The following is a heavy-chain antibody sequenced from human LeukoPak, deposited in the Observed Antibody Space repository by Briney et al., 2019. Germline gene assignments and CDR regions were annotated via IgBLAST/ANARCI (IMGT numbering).Heavy chain of an antibody. D-gene: IGHD6-13*01. V-gene: IGHV3-30*02. CDR3: ARASSSWQAGFDY. CDR1: GFTFSSYG. Sequence: QSGGSLRLSCAASGFTFSSYGMHWVRQAPGKGLEWVAFIRYDGSNKYYADSVKGRFTISRDNSKNTLYLQMNSLRAEDTAVYYCARASSSWQAGFDYWGQGTLVTVSS. CDR2: IRYDGSNK. J-gene: IGHJ4*02.